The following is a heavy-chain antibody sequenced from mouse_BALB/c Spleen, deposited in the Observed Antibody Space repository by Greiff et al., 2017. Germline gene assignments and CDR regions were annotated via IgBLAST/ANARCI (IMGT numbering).Heavy chain of an antibody. CDR1: GYTFSSYW. J-gene: IGHJ3*01. D-gene: IGHD1-1*01. CDR3: ATPLLLRAAWFAY. CDR2: ILPGSGST. Sequence: QVQLQQSGAELMKPGASVKISCKATGYTFSSYWIEWVKQRPGHGLEWIGEILPGSGSTNYNEKFKGKATFTADTSSNTAYMQLSSLTSEDSAVYYCATPLLLRAAWFAYWGQGTLVTVSA. V-gene: IGHV1-9*01.